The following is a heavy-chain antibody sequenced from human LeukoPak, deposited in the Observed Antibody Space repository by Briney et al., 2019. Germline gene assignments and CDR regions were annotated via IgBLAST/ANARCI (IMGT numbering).Heavy chain of an antibody. CDR3: ARVGVTGTGSAFDI. J-gene: IGHJ3*02. D-gene: IGHD1/OR15-1a*01. Sequence: PGGSLRLSCAASGFTFSTYSMNWVRQAPGKGLEWLSYMSLSNNPIYYADSVKGRFTISRDKARNLVFLQMNSLRVEDTAVYYCARVGVTGTGSAFDIWGQGTMVTVSS. V-gene: IGHV3-48*01. CDR1: GFTFSTYS. CDR2: MSLSNNPI.